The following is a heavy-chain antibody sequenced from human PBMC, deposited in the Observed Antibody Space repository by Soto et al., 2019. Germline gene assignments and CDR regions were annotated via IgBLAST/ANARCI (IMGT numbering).Heavy chain of an antibody. CDR3: GRVVEGATRHTDFDS. J-gene: IGHJ5*01. Sequence: SETLSLTCAVSGVSIHNSHSFWGWIRQPPGKGLEFIGSVYYSGGANYNPSLKSRVTVSIDTSNNQCSLRVNSVTAADTAVYYCGRVVEGATRHTDFDSWGQGSLVTVSS. CDR2: VYYSGGA. D-gene: IGHD2-15*01. V-gene: IGHV4-39*01. CDR1: GVSIHNSHSF.